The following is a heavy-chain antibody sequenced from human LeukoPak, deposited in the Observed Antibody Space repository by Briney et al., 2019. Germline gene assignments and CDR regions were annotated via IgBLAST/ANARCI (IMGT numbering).Heavy chain of an antibody. J-gene: IGHJ3*01. CDR1: GFKFKTYG. V-gene: IGHV3-33*01. Sequence: GGSLRPSCAASGFKFKTYGMHWLRQAPGEGLEWVAVIYYDGNQKYYGDSVKGRFTVSRDVSENMLYLQMSSLRADDTAVYYCARGGVATAWGAFDVWGQGTMVTVSS. CDR2: IYYDGNQK. CDR3: ARGGVATAWGAFDV. D-gene: IGHD4-23*01.